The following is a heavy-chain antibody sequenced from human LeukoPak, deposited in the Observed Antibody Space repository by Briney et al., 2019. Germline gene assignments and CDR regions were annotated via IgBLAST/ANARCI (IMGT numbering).Heavy chain of an antibody. CDR1: GYSISSGYY. Sequence: PSQTLSLTCIVSGYSISSGYYWGWIRQPPGKGLEWIGSIYHSGSTYYNPSLKSRVTISVDTSKNQFSLKLSSVTAADTAVYYCARAYYDFWSGYSNWFDPWGQGTLVTVSS. CDR3: ARAYYDFWSGYSNWFDP. CDR2: IYHSGST. J-gene: IGHJ5*02. D-gene: IGHD3-3*01. V-gene: IGHV4-38-2*02.